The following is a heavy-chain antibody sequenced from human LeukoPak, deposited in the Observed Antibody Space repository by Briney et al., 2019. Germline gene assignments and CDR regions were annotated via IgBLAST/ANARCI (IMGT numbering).Heavy chain of an antibody. CDR3: ARDCSGGSCYPYYYYYMDV. V-gene: IGHV3-48*03. D-gene: IGHD2-15*01. J-gene: IGHJ6*03. CDR1: GFTFSSYE. Sequence: PGGSLRLSCAASGFTFSSYEMNWVRQAPGKGLEWVSYISSSGSTIYYADSVKGRFTISRDNAKNSLYLQMNSLRAEDTAVYYCARDCSGGSCYPYYYYYMDVWGKGTTVTVSS. CDR2: ISSSGSTI.